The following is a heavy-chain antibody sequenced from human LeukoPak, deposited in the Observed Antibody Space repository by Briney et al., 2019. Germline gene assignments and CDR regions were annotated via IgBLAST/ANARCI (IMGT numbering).Heavy chain of an antibody. CDR3: ARDDYGDYGPNAFDI. D-gene: IGHD4-17*01. Sequence: GGSLRLSCAASGFTFSSYSTNWVRQAPGKGLEWVSSISSSSSYIYYADSVKGRFTISRDNAKNSLYLQMNSLRAEDTAVYYCARDDYGDYGPNAFDIWGQGTMVTVSS. CDR2: ISSSSSYI. V-gene: IGHV3-21*01. CDR1: GFTFSSYS. J-gene: IGHJ3*02.